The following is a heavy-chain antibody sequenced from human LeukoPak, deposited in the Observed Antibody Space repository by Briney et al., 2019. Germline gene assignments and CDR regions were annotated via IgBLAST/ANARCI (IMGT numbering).Heavy chain of an antibody. D-gene: IGHD6-19*01. V-gene: IGHV1-24*01. CDR1: GYTLTELS. J-gene: IGHJ4*02. CDR3: ATVVSQWLAFDY. CDR2: FDPEDGET. Sequence: ASVKVSCKVSGYTLTELSMHWVRQAPGKGLEWMGGFDPEDGETIYAQKFQGRVTMTEDTSTDTAYMELSSLRSEDTAVYYCATVVSQWLAFDYWGQGTLVTVSS.